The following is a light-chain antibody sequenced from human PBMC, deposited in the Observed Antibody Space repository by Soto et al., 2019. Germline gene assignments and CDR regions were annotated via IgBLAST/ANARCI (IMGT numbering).Light chain of an antibody. J-gene: IGLJ1*01. CDR3: SSYTSSSTLV. Sequence: QSALTQPASVSGYPGQSITISCTGTRSDVGGYNYVSWYQQHPGKAPKLMIYEVSNRPSGVSNRFSGSKSGNTASLTISGLQAEDEADYYCSSYTSSSTLVFGTGTKLTVI. CDR1: RSDVGGYNY. V-gene: IGLV2-14*01. CDR2: EVS.